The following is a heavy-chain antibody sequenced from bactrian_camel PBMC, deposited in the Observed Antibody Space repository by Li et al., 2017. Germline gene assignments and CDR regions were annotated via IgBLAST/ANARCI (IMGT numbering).Heavy chain of an antibody. CDR2: MDTTDGST. J-gene: IGHJ6*01. Sequence: HVQLVESGGGSVQAGGSLRLSCAAPGDTLRRMGWFRQAPGAEREGVAAMDTTDGSTYYADSVKGRFTISTDNAKNTLYLQMNSLKPEDTGMYFCAADPSRSTWPPCVERANFGYWGQGTQVTVS. CDR1: GDTLRR. CDR3: AADPSRSTWPPCVERANFGY. V-gene: IGHV3S1*01.